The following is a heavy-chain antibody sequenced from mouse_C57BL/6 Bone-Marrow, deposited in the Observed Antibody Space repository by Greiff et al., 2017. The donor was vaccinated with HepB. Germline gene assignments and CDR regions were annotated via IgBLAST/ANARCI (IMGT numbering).Heavy chain of an antibody. V-gene: IGHV5-6*01. CDR2: ISSGGSYT. CDR3: ARHGYYGSSPDY. Sequence: EVHLVESGGDLVKPGGSLKLSCAASGFTFSSYGMSWVRQTPDKRLEWVATISSGGSYTYYPDSVKGRFTISRDNAKNTLYLQMSSLKSEDTAMYYCARHGYYGSSPDYWGQGTTLTVSS. D-gene: IGHD1-1*01. J-gene: IGHJ2*01. CDR1: GFTFSSYG.